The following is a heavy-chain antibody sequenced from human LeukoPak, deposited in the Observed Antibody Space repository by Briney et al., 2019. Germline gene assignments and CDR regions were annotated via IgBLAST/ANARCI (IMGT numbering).Heavy chain of an antibody. V-gene: IGHV4-59*08. CDR3: ARGGDSGYDYLDY. CDR2: IYYSGST. D-gene: IGHD5-12*01. Sequence: SETLSLTCTVSGGSISSYHWSWIRQPPGKGLEWSGYIYYSGSTKDHPSLKSRVTISVDTSKNQFSLRLSSVTAADTAVYYCARGGDSGYDYLDYWGQGTLVTVSS. J-gene: IGHJ4*02. CDR1: GGSISSYH.